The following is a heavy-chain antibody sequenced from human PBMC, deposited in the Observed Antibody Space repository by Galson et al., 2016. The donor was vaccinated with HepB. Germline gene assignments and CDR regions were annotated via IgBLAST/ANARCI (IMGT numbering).Heavy chain of an antibody. V-gene: IGHV3-74*01. CDR2: INTDGSTT. CDR3: ARESPTTAGAFDI. J-gene: IGHJ3*02. D-gene: IGHD4-17*01. CDR1: GFTFNSYW. Sequence: SLRLSCAASGFTFNSYWMHWVRQAPGKGLVWVSRINTDGSTTSYADSVKGRFTVSRDNAKNTLYMQMNSLRAEDTAVYYCARESPTTAGAFDIWGQGTMVTVSS.